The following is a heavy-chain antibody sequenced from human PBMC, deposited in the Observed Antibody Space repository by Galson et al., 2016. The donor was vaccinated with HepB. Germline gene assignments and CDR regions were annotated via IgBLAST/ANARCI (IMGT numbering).Heavy chain of an antibody. J-gene: IGHJ4*02. CDR1: GYTFTSYS. CDR2: IYPGDSAT. D-gene: IGHD2-15*01. V-gene: IGHV5-51*01. CDR3: AREGRYCSGPKCPVDY. Sequence: QSGAEVKKPGESLKISCKGSGYTFTSYSIGWVRQMPGKGLEWMGIIYPGDSATTYSPSLRGQVTISVDKSIDTAYLQFPSLKASDIGVYYCAREGRYCSGPKCPVDYWGQGTLVTVSS.